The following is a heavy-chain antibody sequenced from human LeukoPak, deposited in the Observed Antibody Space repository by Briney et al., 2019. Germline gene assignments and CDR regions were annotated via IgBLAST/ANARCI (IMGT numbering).Heavy chain of an antibody. CDR2: ISAYNGNT. J-gene: IGHJ4*02. CDR1: GYTFTSYG. CDR3: ARDHDYDILTGYYTDY. D-gene: IGHD3-9*01. V-gene: IGHV1-18*01. Sequence: SSVKVSCKASGYTFTSYGISWVRQAPSQGLEWMGCISAYNGNTNYAQKLQGRVTMTTDTSTSTAYMELRSLRSDDTAVYYCARDHDYDILTGYYTDYWGQGTLVTVSS.